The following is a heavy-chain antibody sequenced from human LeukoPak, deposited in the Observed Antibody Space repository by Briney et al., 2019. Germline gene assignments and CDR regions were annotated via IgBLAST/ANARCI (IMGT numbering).Heavy chain of an antibody. V-gene: IGHV1-18*01. CDR1: GYTFANYG. J-gene: IGHJ4*02. Sequence: GASVKVSCKASGYTFANYGISWVRQAPGQGLEWMGWISAYNGHTNYVQRLQGRVTMTTDTSTSTAYMELRSLRSDDTAVYYCARDPPKGYYDSSGYSPLDYWGQGTLVTVSS. D-gene: IGHD3-22*01. CDR3: ARDPPKGYYDSSGYSPLDY. CDR2: ISAYNGHT.